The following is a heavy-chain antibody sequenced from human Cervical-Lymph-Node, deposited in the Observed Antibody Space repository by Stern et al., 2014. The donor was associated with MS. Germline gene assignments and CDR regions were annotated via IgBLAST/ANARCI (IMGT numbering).Heavy chain of an antibody. CDR2: IKQDGSEK. V-gene: IGHV3-7*01. Sequence: EVQLVESGGGLVQPGGSLRLSCAASGFSFSSYWMTWVRQAPGKGLEWVANIKQDGSEKYYVDSVKGRFTITRDNAKKSLYLQMNSLRVEDTAVYYCARDCSSANCRENYHYYYGMDVWGQGTSVTVSS. D-gene: IGHD2-2*01. J-gene: IGHJ6*02. CDR1: GFSFSSYW. CDR3: ARDCSSANCRENYHYYYGMDV.